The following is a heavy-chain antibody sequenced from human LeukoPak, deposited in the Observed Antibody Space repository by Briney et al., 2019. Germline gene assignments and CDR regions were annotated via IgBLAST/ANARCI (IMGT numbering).Heavy chain of an antibody. CDR2: IYPGYSDT. CDR1: GYSFTSYW. V-gene: IGHV5-51*01. CDR3: ARRRGSYGGDNAFDI. Sequence: GESLKIFCKGSGYSFTSYWIGWVRQMPGKGLEWMGIIYPGYSDTRYSPSFQAPVTISAAMSIITAYRQWSSLKASDTAMYYCARRRGSYGGDNAFDIWGQGTKVTVSS. J-gene: IGHJ3*02. D-gene: IGHD3-16*01.